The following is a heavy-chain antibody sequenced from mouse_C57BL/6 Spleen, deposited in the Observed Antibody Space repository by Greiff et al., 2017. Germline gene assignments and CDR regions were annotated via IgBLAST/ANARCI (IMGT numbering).Heavy chain of an antibody. J-gene: IGHJ4*01. CDR1: GFTFNTYA. Sequence: EVKLVESGGGLVQPKGSLKLSCAASGFTFNTYAMHWVRQAPGKGLEWVARIRSKSSNYATYYADSVKDRFTISRDDSQSMLYLQMNNLKTEDTAMYYCVRSLYYDYDFYYAMDYWGQGTSVTVSS. CDR3: VRSLYYDYDFYYAMDY. CDR2: IRSKSSNYAT. D-gene: IGHD2-4*01. V-gene: IGHV10-3*01.